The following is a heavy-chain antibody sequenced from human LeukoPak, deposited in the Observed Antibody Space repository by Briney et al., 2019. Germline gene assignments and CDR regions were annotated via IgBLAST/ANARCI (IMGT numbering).Heavy chain of an antibody. CDR1: GGTFSSYA. CDR2: IIPILGIA. V-gene: IGHV1-69*04. Sequence: ASVKVSCKASGGTFSSYAISWVRQAPGQGLEWMGRIIPILGIANYAQKFQGRVTITADKSTSTAYMELSSLRSEDTAVYYCARDDDFWSGYFDYWGQGTLVTVSS. CDR3: ARDDDFWSGYFDY. D-gene: IGHD3-3*01. J-gene: IGHJ4*02.